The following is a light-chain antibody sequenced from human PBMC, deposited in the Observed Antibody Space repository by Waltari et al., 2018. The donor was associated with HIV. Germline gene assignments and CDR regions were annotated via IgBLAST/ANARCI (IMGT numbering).Light chain of an antibody. CDR3: ASFVGSRTV. CDR2: DVN. Sequence: QSALTQPASVSGSPGQSITISCTGNSNNIGRYNLVAWYQQQPGRAPKLIIYDVNERPSGVSSRFSGSRSDNTASLTIAGLQAEDEADYYCASFVGSRTVCGGGTNLTVL. J-gene: IGLJ3*02. CDR1: SNNIGRYNL. V-gene: IGLV2-23*02.